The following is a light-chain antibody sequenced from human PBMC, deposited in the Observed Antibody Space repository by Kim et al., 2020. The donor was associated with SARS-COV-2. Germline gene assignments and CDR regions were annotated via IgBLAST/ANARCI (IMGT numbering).Light chain of an antibody. CDR3: AAWDDSLNGVV. Sequence: GQRVTISCSGSSSNIGSNTVTWYQQLPGTAPKPLIYSNNQRPSGVPDRFSGSKSGTSASLAISGLQSEDEADYYCAAWDDSLNGVVFGGGTQLTVL. V-gene: IGLV1-44*01. J-gene: IGLJ2*01. CDR1: SSNIGSNT. CDR2: SNN.